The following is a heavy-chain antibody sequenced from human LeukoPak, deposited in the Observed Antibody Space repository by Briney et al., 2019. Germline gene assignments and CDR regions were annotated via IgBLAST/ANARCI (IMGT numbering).Heavy chain of an antibody. CDR3: AKDKHAYYYYYYMDV. J-gene: IGHJ6*03. CDR2: ISWNSGSI. CDR1: GFTFDDYA. V-gene: IGHV3-9*03. Sequence: GGSLRLSRAASGFTFDDYAMHWVRQAPGKGLEWVSGISWNSGSIGYADSVKGRFTISRDNAKNSLYLQMNSLRAEDMALYYCAKDKHAYYYYYYMDVWGKGTTVTVSS.